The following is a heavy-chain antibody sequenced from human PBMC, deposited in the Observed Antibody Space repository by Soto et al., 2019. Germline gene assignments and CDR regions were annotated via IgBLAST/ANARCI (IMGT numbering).Heavy chain of an antibody. CDR2: ISAYNGNT. J-gene: IGHJ4*02. V-gene: IGHV1-18*01. CDR3: ARDLLKSDILTVYQIGDYFDY. CDR1: GYTFTSYG. Sequence: ASVKVSCKASGYTFTSYGISWVRQAPGQGLEWMGWISAYNGNTNYAQKLQGRVTMTTDTSTSTAYMELRSLRSDDTAVYYCARDLLKSDILTVYQIGDYFDYWGRGTLVTVSS. D-gene: IGHD3-9*01.